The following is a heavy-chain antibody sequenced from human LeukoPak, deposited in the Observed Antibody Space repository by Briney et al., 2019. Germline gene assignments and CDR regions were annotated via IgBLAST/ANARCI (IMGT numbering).Heavy chain of an antibody. CDR2: IYSGGSP. Sequence: GGSLRLSCAASGFNVRSNYMSWVRQAPGKGLEWVSVIYSGGSPYYADSVKGRFTISRDNSKNTLYLQMNSLRAEDTAVYYCARAEMATGIDYWGQGTLVTVSS. V-gene: IGHV3-53*01. D-gene: IGHD5-24*01. CDR1: GFNVRSNY. CDR3: ARAEMATGIDY. J-gene: IGHJ4*02.